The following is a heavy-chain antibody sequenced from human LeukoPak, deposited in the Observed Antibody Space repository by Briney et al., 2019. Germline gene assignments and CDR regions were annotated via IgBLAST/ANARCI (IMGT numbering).Heavy chain of an antibody. J-gene: IGHJ4*02. D-gene: IGHD2-15*01. Sequence: GGSLRLSCAAPGFTVSGDYMSWVRQAPGKGLEWVAVIFGAATTYYADSVKGRFTISRANSKNILYLKMNSLRAEDTAVYYCARAIQFGGYFDYWGQGTLVTVST. CDR2: IFGAATT. CDR3: ARAIQFGGYFDY. CDR1: GFTVSGDY. V-gene: IGHV3-53*01.